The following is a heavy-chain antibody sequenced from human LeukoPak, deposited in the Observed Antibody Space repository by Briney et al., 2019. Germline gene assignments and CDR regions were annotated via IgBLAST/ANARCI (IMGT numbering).Heavy chain of an antibody. CDR1: GFTFSSYA. Sequence: GGSLRLSCAASGFTFSSYAMSWVRQAPGKVLEWVSAISGSGGSTYYADSVKGRFTISRDNSKNTLYLQMNSLRAEDTAVYYCAKETSPYSSGPRGAFDIWGQGIMVTVSS. D-gene: IGHD6-19*01. V-gene: IGHV3-23*01. CDR2: ISGSGGST. J-gene: IGHJ3*02. CDR3: AKETSPYSSGPRGAFDI.